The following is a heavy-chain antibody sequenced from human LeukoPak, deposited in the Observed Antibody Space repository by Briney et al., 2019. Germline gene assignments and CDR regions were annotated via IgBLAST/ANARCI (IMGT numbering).Heavy chain of an antibody. Sequence: GGSLRLSCAASGFTFSSYSMNWVRQAPGKGLEWVSSISSSSSYIYYADSVKGRFTISRDNAKNSLYLQMNSLRAEDTAVYYCATLPVDTAMVTDYYYMDVWGKGTTVTISS. CDR1: GFTFSSYS. D-gene: IGHD5-18*01. J-gene: IGHJ6*03. CDR2: ISSSSSYI. CDR3: ATLPVDTAMVTDYYYMDV. V-gene: IGHV3-21*01.